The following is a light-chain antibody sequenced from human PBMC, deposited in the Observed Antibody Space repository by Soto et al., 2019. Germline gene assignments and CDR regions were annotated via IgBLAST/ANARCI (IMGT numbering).Light chain of an antibody. CDR3: QQRDIWPWT. Sequence: PGERATLSCRASQTVTSGYLAWYQQKPGQAPRLLMYDASKRATGIPARFSGSGSGTDFTLTISSLEPEDFAVYYCQQRDIWPWTFGQGTKVDIK. V-gene: IGKV3-11*01. CDR2: DAS. J-gene: IGKJ1*01. CDR1: QTVTSGY.